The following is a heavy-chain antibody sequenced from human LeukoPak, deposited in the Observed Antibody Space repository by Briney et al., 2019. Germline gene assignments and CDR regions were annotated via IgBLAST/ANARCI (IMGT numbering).Heavy chain of an antibody. Sequence: SQTLSLTCAISGDSVSSNSAAWNWIRQSPSRGLEWLGRTFYRSEWHNEYAVSMKSRVTMSADTSKNQFSLQLNSVTPDDTAVYYCARDGADRSSSYWYYFDYWGQGTMVTVSS. V-gene: IGHV6-1*01. CDR3: ARDGADRSSSYWYYFDY. CDR2: TFYRSEWHN. CDR1: GDSVSSNSAA. J-gene: IGHJ4*02. D-gene: IGHD6-6*01.